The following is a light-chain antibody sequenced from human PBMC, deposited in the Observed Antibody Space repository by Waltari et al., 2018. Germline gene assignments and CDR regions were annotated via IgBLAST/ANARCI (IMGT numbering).Light chain of an antibody. J-gene: IGKJ3*01. CDR3: QQFINYPLT. Sequence: AIQLTQSPSSLSASVGDRVTIACRASQDINSDLAWYQQKPGKAPKLLIYYASSLQSGVPSRFSGSGSGTDFTLTISSLQPEDFATYYCQQFINYPLTFGPGTTVDIK. CDR1: QDINSD. CDR2: YAS. V-gene: IGKV1D-13*01.